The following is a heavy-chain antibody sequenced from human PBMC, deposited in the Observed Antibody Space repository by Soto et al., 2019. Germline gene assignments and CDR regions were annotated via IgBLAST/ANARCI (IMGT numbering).Heavy chain of an antibody. D-gene: IGHD2-21*02. CDR2: IIPVLGTI. V-gene: IGHV1-69*06. CDR3: ASGTLFSAGDCYLEH. Sequence: QVQLVQSGPEVKKPGSSVIISCTAPKTTFSDYGLNWVRQAPGQGLEWMGGIIPVLGTINYAQKFQGRVTINADKSSNTLYMAVSSLTSEDTAVYSCASGTLFSAGDCYLEHCGLGTVVTVSS. CDR1: KTTFSDYG. J-gene: IGHJ1*01.